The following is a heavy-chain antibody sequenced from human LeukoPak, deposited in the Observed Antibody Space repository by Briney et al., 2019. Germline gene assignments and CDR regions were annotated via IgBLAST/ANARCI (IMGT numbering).Heavy chain of an antibody. J-gene: IGHJ6*03. CDR3: AKNGDRGAYCSGGSCYPYYYYYMDV. V-gene: IGHV3-23*01. CDR1: GFSFSSYG. D-gene: IGHD2-15*01. CDR2: ISSTGGTT. Sequence: GGTLRLSCAASGFSFSSYGMSWVRQAPGKGLEWVSAISSTGGTTYYADSVKGRFTISRDNSKNTLYLQMNSLRAEDTAIYYCAKNGDRGAYCSGGSCYPYYYYYMDVWGKGTTVTISS.